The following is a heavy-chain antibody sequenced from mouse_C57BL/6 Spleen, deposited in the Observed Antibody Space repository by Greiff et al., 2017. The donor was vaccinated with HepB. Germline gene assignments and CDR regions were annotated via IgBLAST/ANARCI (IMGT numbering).Heavy chain of an antibody. CDR1: GFSLSTFGMG. J-gene: IGHJ4*01. CDR2: IWWDDDK. D-gene: IGHD1-1*01. Sequence: QVQLKESGPGILQPSQTLSLTCSFSGFSLSTFGMGVGWIRQPSGKGLEWLAHIWWDDDKYYNPALKSRLTISKDTSKNQVFLKIANVDTADTATYYCARSDYYGTLYYAMDYWGQGTSVTVSS. V-gene: IGHV8-8*01. CDR3: ARSDYYGTLYYAMDY.